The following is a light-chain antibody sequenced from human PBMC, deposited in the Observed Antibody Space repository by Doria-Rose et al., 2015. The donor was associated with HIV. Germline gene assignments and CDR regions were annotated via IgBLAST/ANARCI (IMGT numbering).Light chain of an antibody. CDR1: QSFSSTY. Sequence: TQSPGTLSLSPGERATLSCRASQSFSSTYLAWYQQKPGQAPSLLIYDGSTRATGIPARFSASWSWTDLTLTINRLEPEDFALYYCHQYGTSWTFGQGTKVEI. J-gene: IGKJ1*01. CDR3: HQYGTSWT. V-gene: IGKV3-20*01. CDR2: DGS.